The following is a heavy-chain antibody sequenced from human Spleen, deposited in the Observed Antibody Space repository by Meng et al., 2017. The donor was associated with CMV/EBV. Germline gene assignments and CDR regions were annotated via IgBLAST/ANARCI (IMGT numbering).Heavy chain of an antibody. CDR3: ARGGSGSYDVDY. Sequence: TCAVYGGSFSGYYWSWIRQSPGKGLEWIGEINHSGSTKYNPSLKSRVTISEDTSRNQFSLKLSSVTAADTAVYYCARGGSGSYDVDYWGQGTLVTVSS. CDR2: INHSGST. J-gene: IGHJ4*02. CDR1: GGSFSGYY. V-gene: IGHV4-34*01. D-gene: IGHD1-26*01.